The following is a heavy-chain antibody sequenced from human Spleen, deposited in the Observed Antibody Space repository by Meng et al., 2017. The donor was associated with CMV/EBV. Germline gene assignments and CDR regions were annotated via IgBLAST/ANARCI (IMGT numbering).Heavy chain of an antibody. V-gene: IGHV3-23*01. CDR2: ISGSGNGA. Sequence: CAASGFTFSCYAMSWVRQAPGKGLEWVSIISGSGNGAYYADSVKGRFTISRDNSRNTVYLQMNSLRAEDTALYYCAKRYSSAWYDFDYWGQGTLVTVSS. D-gene: IGHD6-13*01. J-gene: IGHJ4*02. CDR3: AKRYSSAWYDFDY. CDR1: GFTFSCYA.